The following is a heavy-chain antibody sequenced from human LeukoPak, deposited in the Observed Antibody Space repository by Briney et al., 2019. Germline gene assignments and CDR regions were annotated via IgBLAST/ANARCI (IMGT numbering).Heavy chain of an antibody. J-gene: IGHJ4*02. V-gene: IGHV3-23*01. CDR2: ITGSGGST. CDR3: AQLNPSITAPGDDY. CDR1: GFTFRNYA. Sequence: QTGGSLRLSCAASGFTFRNYAMSWVRQAPGKGLEWVSAITGSGGSTYYADSVKGRFTISRDNSKNTLYLQMNSLRAEDTAVYYCAQLNPSITAPGDDYWGQGTLVTVSS. D-gene: IGHD6-6*01.